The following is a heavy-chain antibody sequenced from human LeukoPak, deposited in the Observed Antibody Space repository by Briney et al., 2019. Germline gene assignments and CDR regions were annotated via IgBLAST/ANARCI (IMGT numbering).Heavy chain of an antibody. Sequence: ASVKVSCKASGYTFTGYYMHWVRQAPGQGLEWMGWINPNSGGTNYAQKFQGRVTMTRGTSISTAYMELSRLRSDDTAVYYCARDLRATIYRTLYYFDYWGQGTLVTVSS. CDR2: INPNSGGT. J-gene: IGHJ4*02. D-gene: IGHD5-12*01. V-gene: IGHV1-2*02. CDR1: GYTFTGYY. CDR3: ARDLRATIYRTLYYFDY.